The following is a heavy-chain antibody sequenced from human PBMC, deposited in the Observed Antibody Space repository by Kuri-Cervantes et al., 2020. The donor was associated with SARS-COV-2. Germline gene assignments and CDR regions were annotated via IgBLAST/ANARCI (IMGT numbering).Heavy chain of an antibody. CDR2: ISYDGSNK. CDR1: GFTSSSYA. V-gene: IGHV3-30*01. Sequence: GESLKISCAASGFTSSSYAMHWVRQAPGKGLEWVAVISYDGSNKNYADSVKGRFTISRDNSKNTLYLQMNTLKTEDTAMFYCARDASYSGSYGSFQHWGQGTLVTVSS. CDR3: ARDASYSGSYGSFQH. D-gene: IGHD1-26*01. J-gene: IGHJ1*01.